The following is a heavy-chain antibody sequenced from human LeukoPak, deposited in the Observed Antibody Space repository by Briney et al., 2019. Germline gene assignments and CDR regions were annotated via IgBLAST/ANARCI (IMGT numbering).Heavy chain of an antibody. CDR3: ARAYYYDSSGYYLDY. D-gene: IGHD3-22*01. CDR1: GFTFSSYD. J-gene: IGHJ4*02. CDR2: IGTAGDT. Sequence: QPGGSLRLSCAASGFTFSSYDMHWVRQATGKGLEWVSAIGTAGDTYYPGSVKGRFTISRENAKNSLYLQMNSLRAGDTAVYYCARAYYYDSSGYYLDYWGQGTLVTVSS. V-gene: IGHV3-13*01.